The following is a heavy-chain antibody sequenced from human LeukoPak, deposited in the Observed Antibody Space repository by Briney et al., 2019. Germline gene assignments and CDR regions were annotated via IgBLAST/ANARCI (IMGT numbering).Heavy chain of an antibody. CDR2: ITTTSSHV. V-gene: IGHV3-21*06. CDR1: GFTFSSYA. D-gene: IGHD4-17*01. CDR3: ARDPYNGAYGDNYYYYMDV. Sequence: GGSLRLSCAASGFTFSSYAMSWVRQAPGKGLEWVSSITTTSSHVFYADSVKGRFTISRDNAKNSLYLQMNSLTAEDTAVYYCARDPYNGAYGDNYYYYMDVWGKGTTVTIS. J-gene: IGHJ6*03.